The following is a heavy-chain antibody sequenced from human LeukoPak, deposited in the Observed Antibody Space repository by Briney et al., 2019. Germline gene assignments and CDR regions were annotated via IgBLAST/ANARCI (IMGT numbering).Heavy chain of an antibody. J-gene: IGHJ6*03. CDR1: GFTFSSYW. Sequence: GGPLRLSCAASGFTFSSYWMSWVRQAPGKGLEWVANIKQDGSEKYYVDSVKGRFTISRDNAKNSLYLQMNSLRAEDTAVYYCAREMLPRPYYYYYMDVWGKGTTVTVSS. CDR3: AREMLPRPYYYYYMDV. CDR2: IKQDGSEK. D-gene: IGHD4/OR15-4a*01. V-gene: IGHV3-7*01.